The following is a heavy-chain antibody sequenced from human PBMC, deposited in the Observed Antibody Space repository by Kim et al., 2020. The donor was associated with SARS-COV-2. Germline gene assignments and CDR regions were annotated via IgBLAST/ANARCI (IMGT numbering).Heavy chain of an antibody. V-gene: IGHV3-33*06. CDR1: GFTFSSYG. CDR3: AKDLGITYYYYYGMDV. CDR2: IWYDGSNK. D-gene: IGHD1-20*01. Sequence: GGSLRLSCAASGFTFSSYGMHWVRQAPGKGLEWVAVIWYDGSNKYYADSVKGRFTISRDNSKNTLYLQMNSLRAEDTAVYYCAKDLGITYYYYYGMDVWGQGTTVTVSS. J-gene: IGHJ6*02.